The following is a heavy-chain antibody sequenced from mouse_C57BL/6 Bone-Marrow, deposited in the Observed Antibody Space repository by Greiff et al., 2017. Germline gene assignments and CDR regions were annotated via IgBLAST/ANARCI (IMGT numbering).Heavy chain of an antibody. V-gene: IGHV5-6*01. D-gene: IGHD1-1*02. CDR3: ARHGGYLAMDY. CDR2: ISSGGSYT. Sequence: EVQGVESGGDLVKPGGSLKLSCAASGFTFSSYGMSWVRPTPDKRLEWVATISSGGSYTYYPDSVKGRFTISRDNAKNTLYLQMSSLKSEDTAMYYCARHGGYLAMDYWGQGTSVTVSS. J-gene: IGHJ4*01. CDR1: GFTFSSYG.